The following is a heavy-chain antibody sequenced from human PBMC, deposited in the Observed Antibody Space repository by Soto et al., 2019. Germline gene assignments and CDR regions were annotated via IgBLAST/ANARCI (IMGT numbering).Heavy chain of an antibody. CDR1: GFTFSSYA. V-gene: IGHV3-23*01. J-gene: IGHJ1*01. Sequence: GGSLRLSCAASGFTFSSYAMSWVRQAPGKGLEWVSAISGSGGSTYYADSVKGRFTISRDNSKNTLYLQMNSLRAEDTAVYYCAKYRGITMIVVVITTPDYFQLWGQGTLVTVSS. CDR2: ISGSGGST. CDR3: AKYRGITMIVVVITTPDYFQL. D-gene: IGHD3-22*01.